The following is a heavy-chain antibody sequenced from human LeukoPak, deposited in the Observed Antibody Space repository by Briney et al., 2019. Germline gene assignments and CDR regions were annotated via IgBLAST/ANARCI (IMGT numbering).Heavy chain of an antibody. Sequence: GGSLRLSCAGSGFTFNNYAMSWVRQAPGKGLEWVSAISGSGGSTYYADSVKGRFTISRDNSKNTLYLQMNSLRAEDTAVYYCAKDSSVGCSSTSCPETHWGQGTLVTVSS. CDR3: AKDSSVGCSSTSCPETH. D-gene: IGHD2-2*01. CDR1: GFTFNNYA. CDR2: ISGSGGST. V-gene: IGHV3-23*01. J-gene: IGHJ4*02.